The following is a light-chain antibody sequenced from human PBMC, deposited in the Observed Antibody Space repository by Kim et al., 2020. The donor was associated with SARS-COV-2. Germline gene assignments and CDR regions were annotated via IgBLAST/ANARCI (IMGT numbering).Light chain of an antibody. J-gene: IGLJ3*02. CDR2: EVT. CDR3: SSYAGSNNFVA. Sequence: QSALTQPPSASGSPGQSVTISCTGSSSNIGGYDYVSWYQQHPGKAPNLLIFEVTQRYSGVPDRFSGSKSGNTASLTVSGLRAEDECIYYCSSYAGSNNFVAFGGGTQLTVL. CDR1: SSNIGGYDY. V-gene: IGLV2-8*01.